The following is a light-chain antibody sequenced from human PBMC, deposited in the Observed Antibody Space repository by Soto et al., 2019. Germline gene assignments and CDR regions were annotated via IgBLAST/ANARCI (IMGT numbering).Light chain of an antibody. V-gene: IGLV2-14*01. CDR1: SSDVGGYNY. Sequence: QSALTQPASVSGSPGQSITISCTGTSSDVGGYNYVSWYQQHPGKAPKLMIYDVSNRPSGVSNRFSGSKSGNTASLTISWLQAEDEADYYCSSYTSNSTLPYVFGTGTKVTVL. CDR2: DVS. CDR3: SSYTSNSTLPYV. J-gene: IGLJ1*01.